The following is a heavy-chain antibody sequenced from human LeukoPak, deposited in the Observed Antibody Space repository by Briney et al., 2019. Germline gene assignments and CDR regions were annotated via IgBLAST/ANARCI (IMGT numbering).Heavy chain of an antibody. Sequence: SETLSLTCTVSGGSISSYYWSWIRQPPGKGLEWIGYIYYSGSTNYNPSLKSRVTISVDTSKNQFSLKLSSVTAADTAVYYCARGHFRLAEARPYYFDYWGQGTLVTVSS. CDR1: GGSISSYY. CDR3: ARGHFRLAEARPYYFDY. V-gene: IGHV4-59*01. J-gene: IGHJ4*02. D-gene: IGHD6-6*01. CDR2: IYYSGST.